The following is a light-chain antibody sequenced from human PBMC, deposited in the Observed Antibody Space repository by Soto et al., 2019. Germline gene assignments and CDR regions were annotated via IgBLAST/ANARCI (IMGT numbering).Light chain of an antibody. CDR3: HQTYNTLYT. V-gene: IGKV1-39*01. CDR1: QSIDNW. Sequence: DIQMTQSPSTLSASVGDRVTITCRASQSIDNWLAWYQQKPGKAPQLLISAASTLQSGVPSRFSGSGSGTDFTLTISSLQPEDSATYYCHQTYNTLYTFGQGTKVDI. CDR2: AAS. J-gene: IGKJ2*01.